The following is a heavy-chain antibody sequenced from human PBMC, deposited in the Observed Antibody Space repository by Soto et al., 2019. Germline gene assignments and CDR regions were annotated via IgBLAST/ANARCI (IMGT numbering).Heavy chain of an antibody. V-gene: IGHV4-34*01. Sequence: PSEPLSPTCPACGGPFSGYYWTRFRQPPGTGLEWIGEINHSGRTNYNPSLKIRVTISVDTSKNQFSLKLTSVTAADTAVYYCARDKITGLFDYWGQGTLVTVS. CDR3: ARDKITGLFDY. J-gene: IGHJ4*02. CDR1: GGPFSGYY. CDR2: INHSGRT. D-gene: IGHD2-8*02.